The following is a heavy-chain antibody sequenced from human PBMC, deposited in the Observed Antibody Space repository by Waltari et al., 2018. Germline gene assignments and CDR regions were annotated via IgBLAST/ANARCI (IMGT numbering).Heavy chain of an antibody. CDR2: MLPSICTA. J-gene: IGHJ4*02. CDR1: GGTFSSYA. Sequence: QVQLVQSGAEVKKPGSSVKVSCKASGGTFSSYAISWGRQAPGQGLGWRGRMLPSICTANYAQKFQGRVRITADKATSTAYMELSSLRSEDTAVYYCARETTYYYGSGSYSQHDYWGQGTLVTVSS. D-gene: IGHD3-10*01. CDR3: ARETTYYYGSGSYSQHDY. V-gene: IGHV1-69*08.